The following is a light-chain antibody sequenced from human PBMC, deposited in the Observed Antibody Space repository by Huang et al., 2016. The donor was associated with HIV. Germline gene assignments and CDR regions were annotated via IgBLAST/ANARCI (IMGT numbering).Light chain of an antibody. CDR3: QQYNNWPYT. CDR1: QSVSRN. J-gene: IGKJ2*01. Sequence: EIVMTQSPATLSVSPGERATLSCRASQSVSRNLAWHQQKPGQAPRLLIDGTSTRATGIPARFSGSGSGTEFTLTISSLQSEDFAVYYCQQYNNWPYTFGQGTKLEIK. V-gene: IGKV3-15*01. CDR2: GTS.